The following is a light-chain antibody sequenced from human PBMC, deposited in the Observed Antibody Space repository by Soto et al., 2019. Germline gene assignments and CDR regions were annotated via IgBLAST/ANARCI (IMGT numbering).Light chain of an antibody. J-gene: IGKJ2*01. CDR2: GAS. V-gene: IGKV3-20*01. Sequence: EIVLTQSPGTLSLSPGERATLSCRASLSVSSSYLAWYQQKPGQAPRLLIYGASSRATGIPDRFSGSGSGTDFTLTISRLEPADFAVYYCQQYGGSPMYTFGQGTRLEIK. CDR3: QQYGGSPMYT. CDR1: LSVSSSY.